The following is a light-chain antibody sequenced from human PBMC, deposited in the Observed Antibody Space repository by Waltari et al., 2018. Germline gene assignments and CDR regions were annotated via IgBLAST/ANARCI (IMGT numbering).Light chain of an antibody. CDR1: SGINVDTYR. J-gene: IGLJ3*02. CDR3: LIWHSSAWV. V-gene: IGLV5-45*03. CDR2: YKSDSDK. Sequence: QAVLTQQSSLSASPGASASLTCTLRSGINVDTYRIYWYQQKPGSPPQFLLKYKSDSDKQQGSGVPSRFSGSKDASANAGILLISGLQSEDEADYYCLIWHSSAWVFGGGTKLTVL.